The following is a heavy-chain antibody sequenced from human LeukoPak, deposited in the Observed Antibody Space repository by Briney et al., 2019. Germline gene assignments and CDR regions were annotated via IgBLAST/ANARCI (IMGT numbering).Heavy chain of an antibody. J-gene: IGHJ6*03. V-gene: IGHV3-21*01. CDR1: GFTFSSYS. CDR3: ARARQSYYYMDV. Sequence: GGSLRLSCAASGFTFSSYSMNWVRQAPGKGLEWVSSISSSSSYIYYADSVKGRFTISRDNAKNSLYLQMNSLRAEDTAVYYCARARQSYYYMDVWGKGTTATVSS. CDR2: ISSSSSYI.